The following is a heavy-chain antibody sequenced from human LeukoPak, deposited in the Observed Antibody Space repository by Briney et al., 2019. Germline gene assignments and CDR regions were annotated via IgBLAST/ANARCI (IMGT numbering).Heavy chain of an antibody. D-gene: IGHD5-24*01. J-gene: IGHJ3*02. CDR3: AGHRWLQSRAAFDI. CDR2: IYPGDSDT. Sequence: GGSLKISCKGSGYSFTSYWIGWVRQMPGKGLEWMGIIYPGDSDTGYSPSFQGQVTISADKSISTPYLQWSSLKASDTAMYYCAGHRWLQSRAAFDIWGQGTMVTVSS. V-gene: IGHV5-51*01. CDR1: GYSFTSYW.